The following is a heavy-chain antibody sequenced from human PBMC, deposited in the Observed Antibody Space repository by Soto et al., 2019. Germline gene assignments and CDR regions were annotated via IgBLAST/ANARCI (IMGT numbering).Heavy chain of an antibody. D-gene: IGHD3-10*01. CDR2: IIPILGMT. V-gene: IGHV1-69*08. Sequence: QVQLVQSGAEVRKPGSSVKVSCKASGGTFSTYTISWVRQAPGQGLEWMGRIIPILGMTKYAQQFQGRVTITADKSTSTAYMELSSLRSEDTAVYYCARDSAVVRGVSNFDYWGRGTLVTVSS. J-gene: IGHJ4*02. CDR3: ARDSAVVRGVSNFDY. CDR1: GGTFSTYT.